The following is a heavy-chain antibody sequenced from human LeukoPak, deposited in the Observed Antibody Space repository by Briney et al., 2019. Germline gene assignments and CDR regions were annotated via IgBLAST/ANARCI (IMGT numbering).Heavy chain of an antibody. D-gene: IGHD3-10*01. CDR3: YGSGY. V-gene: IGHV4-59*03. J-gene: IGHJ4*02. CDR1: GGSISSYY. CDR2: IYYSGST. Sequence: SETLSLTCTVSGGSISSYYWSWIRQPPGKGLEWIGYIYYSGSTNYNPSLKSRVTISVDKSKNQFSLELTSVTAADTAVYYCYGSGYWGQGTLVTVSS.